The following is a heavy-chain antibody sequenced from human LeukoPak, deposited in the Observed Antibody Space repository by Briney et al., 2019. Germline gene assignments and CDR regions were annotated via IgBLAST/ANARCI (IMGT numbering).Heavy chain of an antibody. D-gene: IGHD6-19*01. Sequence: SETLSLTCTVSGGSISSSSYYWGWIRQPPGKGLEWIGSIYYSGSTYYNPSLKSRVTISVDTSKDQFSLKLSSVTAADTAVYYCARHGWHAWFFDLWGRGTLVTVSS. CDR2: IYYSGST. CDR1: GGSISSSSYY. CDR3: ARHGWHAWFFDL. J-gene: IGHJ2*01. V-gene: IGHV4-39*01.